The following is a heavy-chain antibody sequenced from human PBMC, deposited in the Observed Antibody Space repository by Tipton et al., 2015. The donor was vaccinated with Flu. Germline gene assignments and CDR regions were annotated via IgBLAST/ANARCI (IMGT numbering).Heavy chain of an antibody. D-gene: IGHD3-10*01. CDR3: AREPIGTYGSGSYYNI. CDR2: VFHNGLT. J-gene: IGHJ4*02. CDR1: GGSINSTTHY. Sequence: TLSLTCTISGGSINSTTHYWGWVRQLPGRGLEWIATVFHNGLTYYNPSLRSRVSIAVDTSKNHFYLKLSSVTVADTAVYFCAREPIGTYGSGSYYNIWGQGTLVTVSS. V-gene: IGHV4-39*02.